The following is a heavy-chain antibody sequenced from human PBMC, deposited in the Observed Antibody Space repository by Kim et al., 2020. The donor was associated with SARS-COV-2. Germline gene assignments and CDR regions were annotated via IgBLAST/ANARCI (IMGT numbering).Heavy chain of an antibody. V-gene: IGHV3-30*02. CDR3: AKRLSVMSSQPTFDY. Sequence: AESVKGRFTHARATSKRTLNLQMNSLRAEDTAVYYCAKRLSVMSSQPTFDYWGQGTLVTVSS. D-gene: IGHD3-16*01. J-gene: IGHJ4*02.